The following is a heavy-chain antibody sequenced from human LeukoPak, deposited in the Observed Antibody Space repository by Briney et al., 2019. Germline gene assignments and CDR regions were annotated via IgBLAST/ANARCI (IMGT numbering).Heavy chain of an antibody. D-gene: IGHD1-1*01. CDR2: ISGSGGST. CDR3: AREGSNWNAEFFDY. J-gene: IGHJ4*02. CDR1: GFTFSSCA. V-gene: IGHV3-23*01. Sequence: GGSLRLSCAASGFTFSSCAMSWGRQALGGGLEWVSAISGSGGSTYYADSVKGRFTISRDNSKNTLYLHMNSLRAEDSAVYYCAREGSNWNAEFFDYWGRGTLVTVSS.